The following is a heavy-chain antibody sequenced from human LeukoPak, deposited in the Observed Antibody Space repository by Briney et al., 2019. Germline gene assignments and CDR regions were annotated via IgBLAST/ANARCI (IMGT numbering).Heavy chain of an antibody. J-gene: IGHJ4*02. D-gene: IGHD3-22*01. CDR2: INPNSGGT. Sequence: GASVKVSCKASGYTFTGYYMHWVRQAPGQGLEWMGWINPNSGGTNYAQKFQGRVTMTRDTSISTAYMELSRLRSDDTAVYYCARDYDSSGYYPGPFGYWGQGTLVTVSS. V-gene: IGHV1-2*02. CDR3: ARDYDSSGYYPGPFGY. CDR1: GYTFTGYY.